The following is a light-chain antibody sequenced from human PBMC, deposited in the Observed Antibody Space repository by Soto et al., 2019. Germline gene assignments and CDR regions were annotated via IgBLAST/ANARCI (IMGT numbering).Light chain of an antibody. J-gene: IGKJ3*01. Sequence: EIVMTQSPATLSVSPGERATLSCRASQSVSSNLAWYQQKPGQAPRLLIYGASTRATGIPARFSGSGSGTEFTLTISSLQSEDFATYYCLQDYNYPLTFGPGTKVDIK. CDR3: LQDYNYPLT. V-gene: IGKV3-15*01. CDR1: QSVSSN. CDR2: GAS.